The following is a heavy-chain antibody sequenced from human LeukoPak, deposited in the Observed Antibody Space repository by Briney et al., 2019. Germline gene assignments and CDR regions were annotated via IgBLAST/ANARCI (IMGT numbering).Heavy chain of an antibody. Sequence: SVNVSCKASGYTLTSYEIKWGRQATGQGLEWMGWMNPNSGNAGYTQKFQGRVTMTRNTSISTAYMELSSLRSEDTAVYYCARGHQLVYWGQGTLVTASS. CDR2: MNPNSGNA. V-gene: IGHV1-8*01. CDR3: ARGHQLVY. J-gene: IGHJ4*02. CDR1: GYTLTSYE. D-gene: IGHD5-24*01.